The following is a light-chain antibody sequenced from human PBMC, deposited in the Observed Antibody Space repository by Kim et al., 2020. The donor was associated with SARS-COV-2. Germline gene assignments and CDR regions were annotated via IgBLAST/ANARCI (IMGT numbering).Light chain of an antibody. Sequence: APGERATLSCRASQSVSSSYLAWYQQKPGQAPRLLIYGASSRATGIPDRFSGSGSGTDFTLTISRLEPEDFAVYYCQQYGSSPATFGGGTKVEIK. CDR1: QSVSSSY. CDR3: QQYGSSPAT. J-gene: IGKJ4*01. CDR2: GAS. V-gene: IGKV3-20*01.